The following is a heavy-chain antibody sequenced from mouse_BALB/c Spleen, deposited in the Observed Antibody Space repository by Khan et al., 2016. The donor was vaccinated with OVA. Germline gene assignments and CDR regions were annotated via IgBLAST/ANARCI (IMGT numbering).Heavy chain of an antibody. V-gene: IGHV1S137*01. CDR2: ISTYYGDA. D-gene: IGHD1-3*01. CDR1: GYTFTDFA. CDR3: VRGSGNSRFAY. J-gene: IGHJ3*01. Sequence: QVQLQQSGAELVRPGVSVKISCKGSGYTFTDFAMHWVKQSHAKSLEWIGVISTYYGDASYNQKFKGRATMTVDKSSSTAHIELARLTSEDSAIYYCVRGSGNSRFAYWGQGTLVTVSA.